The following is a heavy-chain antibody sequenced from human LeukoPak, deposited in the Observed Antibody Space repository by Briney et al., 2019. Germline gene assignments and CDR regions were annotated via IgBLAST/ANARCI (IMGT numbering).Heavy chain of an antibody. CDR2: INHSGST. CDR1: GGSFSGYY. Sequence: SETLSLTCAVYGGSFSGYYWSWIRQPPGKGLEWIGEINHSGSTNYNPSLKSRVTISVDTSKNQFSLKLSSVTAADTAVYYCARDKSITMVRGAKGDYFDYWGQGTLATVSS. V-gene: IGHV4-34*01. J-gene: IGHJ4*02. CDR3: ARDKSITMVRGAKGDYFDY. D-gene: IGHD3-10*01.